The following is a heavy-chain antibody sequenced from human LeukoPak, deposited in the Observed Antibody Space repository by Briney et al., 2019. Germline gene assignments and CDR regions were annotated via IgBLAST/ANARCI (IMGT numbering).Heavy chain of an antibody. V-gene: IGHV3-48*01. CDR2: INSKSTRM. CDR3: AKEVLTARDAFDY. Sequence: GGSLRLSCAASGFLFSDFAMNWVRQARGKGLEWVSYINSKSTRMLYSDSVKGRFTISRDNSKNTLYLQMNSLRAEDTAVYYCAKEVLTARDAFDYWGQGTLVTVSS. D-gene: IGHD6-6*01. CDR1: GFLFSDFA. J-gene: IGHJ4*02.